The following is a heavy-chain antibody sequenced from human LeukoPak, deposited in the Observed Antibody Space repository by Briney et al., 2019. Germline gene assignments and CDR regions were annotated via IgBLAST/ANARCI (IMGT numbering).Heavy chain of an antibody. CDR2: INPNSGGT. Sequence: ASVKVSCKASGYTFTDYYMHWIRQAPGQGLEWMGWINPNSGGTNYAQKFQGRVTMTRDTSISTAYMELSRLRSDDTAVYYCARNDYNNYVGYWYLDLWGRGTLVTVSS. D-gene: IGHD4-11*01. V-gene: IGHV1-2*02. CDR1: GYTFTDYY. CDR3: ARNDYNNYVGYWYLDL. J-gene: IGHJ2*01.